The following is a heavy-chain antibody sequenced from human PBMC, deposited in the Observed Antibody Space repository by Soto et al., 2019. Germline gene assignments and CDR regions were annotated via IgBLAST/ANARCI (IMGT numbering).Heavy chain of an antibody. Sequence: QVHLVQSGPEVKKPGSSVRVSCKASEGTFKNYAISWIRQAPGHGLEWMGGIIPIFGSPNSAQKFQGRVTIPADKTTTTAYMDLSSLISDDTAVYCCARVLDVSSGNAIHFWGPGTLVTGPS. J-gene: IGHJ4*02. V-gene: IGHV1-69*06. D-gene: IGHD6-19*01. CDR1: EGTFKNYA. CDR2: IIPIFGSP. CDR3: ARVLDVSSGNAIHF.